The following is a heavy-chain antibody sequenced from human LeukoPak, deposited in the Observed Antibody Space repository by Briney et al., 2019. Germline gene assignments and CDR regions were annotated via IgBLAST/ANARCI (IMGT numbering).Heavy chain of an antibody. CDR1: GGSISDYY. Sequence: SETLSLTCTVSGGSISDYYWIWIRQPPGKGLEWVGHISNKGRTNYSPSLNSRVTISVDKSRNQFSLNLSSVTAADTAVYYCAREYYSLSGRNWFDPWGQGTLVTVSS. CDR2: ISNKGRT. D-gene: IGHD3-10*01. CDR3: AREYYSLSGRNWFDP. V-gene: IGHV4-59*01. J-gene: IGHJ5*02.